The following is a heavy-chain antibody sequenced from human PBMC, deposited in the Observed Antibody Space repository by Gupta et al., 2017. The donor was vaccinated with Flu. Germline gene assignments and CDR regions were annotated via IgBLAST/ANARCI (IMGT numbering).Heavy chain of an antibody. V-gene: IGHV3-33*01. D-gene: IGHD1-1*01. J-gene: IGHJ4*02. CDR2: IWHDGSNK. Sequence: QVQLVESGGGVVQPGRSLRLSCAASGFTFRNYGMHWVRQAPGKGLEWVAVIWHDGSNKDYVDSVKGRFTISRDNSKNTLYLQMNSLRAEDTAVYFCVRDPTGPVSGYFDQWGQGTLVTVSS. CDR3: VRDPTGPVSGYFDQ. CDR1: GFTFRNYG.